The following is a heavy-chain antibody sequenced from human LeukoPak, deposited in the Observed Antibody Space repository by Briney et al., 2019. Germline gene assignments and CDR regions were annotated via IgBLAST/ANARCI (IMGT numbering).Heavy chain of an antibody. D-gene: IGHD3-3*01. CDR2: INPNSGGT. Sequence: ASVKVSCKASGYTFTGYYMHWVRQAPGQGLEWMGWINPNSGGTNYAQKLQGRVTMTTDTSTSTAYMELRSLRSDDTAVYYCARAGLLEWLLDYWGQGTLVTVSS. CDR1: GYTFTGYY. J-gene: IGHJ4*02. CDR3: ARAGLLEWLLDY. V-gene: IGHV1-2*02.